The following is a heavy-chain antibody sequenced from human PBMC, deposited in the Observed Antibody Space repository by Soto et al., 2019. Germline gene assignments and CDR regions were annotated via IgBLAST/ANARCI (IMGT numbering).Heavy chain of an antibody. V-gene: IGHV3-43*01. Sequence: EVQLVESGGVVVQPGGSLRLSCAASGFTFDDYNMHWVRQAPGKGLEWVSLISWDGGSTYYADSVKGRFTISRDNSKNSLYLQMNSLRTEDTALYDGAKDSSSSPRGYFDYWGQGTLVTVSS. CDR1: GFTFDDYN. J-gene: IGHJ4*02. CDR3: AKDSSSSPRGYFDY. D-gene: IGHD6-13*01. CDR2: ISWDGGST.